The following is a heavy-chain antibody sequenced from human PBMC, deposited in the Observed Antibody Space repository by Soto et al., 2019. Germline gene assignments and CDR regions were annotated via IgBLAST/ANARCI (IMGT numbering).Heavy chain of an antibody. J-gene: IGHJ4*02. Sequence: ASVKVSCKASGYTFTSYAMHWVRQAPGQRLEWMGWINAGNGNTKYSQKFQGRFTISRDNAKNSLYLQMNSLRAEDTAVYYCAREDDFWSGYTYWGQGTLVTVSS. CDR2: INAGNGNT. CDR3: AREDDFWSGYTY. V-gene: IGHV1-3*01. D-gene: IGHD3-3*01. CDR1: GYTFTSYA.